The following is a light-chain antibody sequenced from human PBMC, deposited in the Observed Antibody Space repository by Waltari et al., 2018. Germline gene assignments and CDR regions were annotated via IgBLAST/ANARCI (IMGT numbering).Light chain of an antibody. J-gene: IGKJ1*01. V-gene: IGKV4-1*01. CDR3: QQYYSTPRT. CDR2: WAS. CDR1: QSVLYSSNNKNY. Sequence: DIVMTQSPESLAVSLGARATINCKSSQSVLYSSNNKNYLAWYQQKPGQPPKLLIYWASTRESGVPDRFSGSGSGTDFTLTISSLQAEDVAVYYCQQYYSTPRTFGQGTKVEIE.